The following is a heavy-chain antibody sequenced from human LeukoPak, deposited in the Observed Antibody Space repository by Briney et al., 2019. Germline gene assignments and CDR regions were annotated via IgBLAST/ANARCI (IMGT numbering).Heavy chain of an antibody. CDR3: ARDGRPMVPLSWFDP. J-gene: IGHJ5*02. CDR2: ISANNGNT. V-gene: IGHV1-18*01. D-gene: IGHD3-10*01. Sequence: ASVKVSCKASGFTFTSYGISWVRQAPGQGLEWMGWISANNGNTIYVRNFQGRVTMTTDTSTSTAYMELRSLRSDDTAVYYCARDGRPMVPLSWFDPWGQGTLVTVSS. CDR1: GFTFTSYG.